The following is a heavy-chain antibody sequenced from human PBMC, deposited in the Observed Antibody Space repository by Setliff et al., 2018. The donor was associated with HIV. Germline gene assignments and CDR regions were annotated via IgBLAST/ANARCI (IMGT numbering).Heavy chain of an antibody. CDR3: AREHCSGGSCNGFDI. J-gene: IGHJ3*02. CDR2: IYISGTT. D-gene: IGHD2-15*01. CDR1: GGSISTSY. Sequence: SETLSLTCTVSGGSISTSYWNWIRQPPGKGLEWIAYIYISGTTNYNPSLMSRVTISLDTSRNQFSLKLGSVTAADTAMYYCAREHCSGGSCNGFDIWGQGTMVTV. V-gene: IGHV4-4*09.